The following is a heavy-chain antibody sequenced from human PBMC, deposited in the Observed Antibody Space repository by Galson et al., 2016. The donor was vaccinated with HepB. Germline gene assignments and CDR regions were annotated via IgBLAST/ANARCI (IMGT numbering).Heavy chain of an antibody. CDR1: GFTFISYG. CDR2: ISYDGRNQ. CDR3: AKDLTIFGMIMSPGD. Sequence: SLRLSCAVSGFTFISYGMHWVRQAPGKGLEWVAVISYDGRNQHYADSVKGRFTISRDNSKNTLYLQMNSPRPEDTAVYYCAKDLTIFGMIMSPGDWGQGTLVTVSS. J-gene: IGHJ4*02. V-gene: IGHV3-30*18. D-gene: IGHD3-3*01.